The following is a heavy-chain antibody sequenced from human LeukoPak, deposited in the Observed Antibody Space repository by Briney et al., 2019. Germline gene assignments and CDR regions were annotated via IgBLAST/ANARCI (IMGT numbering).Heavy chain of an antibody. Sequence: SETLSLTCTVSGASISSGTYSWSWIRQPPGKGLEWIGYIYHSGSTYYNPSLKSRVTISVDRSKNQFSLKLSSVTAADTAVYYCAKVGWNYYFDYWGQGTLVTVSS. CDR1: GASISSGTYS. V-gene: IGHV4-30-2*01. D-gene: IGHD1-7*01. CDR2: IYHSGST. CDR3: AKVGWNYYFDY. J-gene: IGHJ4*02.